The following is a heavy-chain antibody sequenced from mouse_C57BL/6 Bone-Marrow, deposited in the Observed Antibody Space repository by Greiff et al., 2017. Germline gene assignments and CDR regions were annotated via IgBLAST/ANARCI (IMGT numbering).Heavy chain of an antibody. J-gene: IGHJ1*03. V-gene: IGHV1-20*01. D-gene: IGHD1-1*01. CDR3: ARIYYYGSYWYFDV. CDR2: INPYNGDT. Sequence: VQLQQSGPELVKPGDSVKISCKASGYSFTGYFMNWVMQSHGKSLEWIGRINPYNGDTFYNQKFKGKATLTVAKSSSTANMELRSLTSEDSAVYYCARIYYYGSYWYFDVWGTGTTVTVSS. CDR1: GYSFTGYF.